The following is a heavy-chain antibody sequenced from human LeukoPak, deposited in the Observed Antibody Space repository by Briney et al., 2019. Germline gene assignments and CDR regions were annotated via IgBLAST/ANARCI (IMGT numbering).Heavy chain of an antibody. Sequence: PSETLSLTCAVSGYSISSGYFWGWIRQPPGKGLEWIGTFFHSGGITHYNPPLKSRVTISVDTSKNQFSLKLSSVTAADTAVYYCARVCDYWGQGTLVTVSS. CDR1: GYSISSGYF. CDR3: ARVCDY. J-gene: IGHJ4*02. CDR2: FFHSGGIT. V-gene: IGHV4-38-2*01.